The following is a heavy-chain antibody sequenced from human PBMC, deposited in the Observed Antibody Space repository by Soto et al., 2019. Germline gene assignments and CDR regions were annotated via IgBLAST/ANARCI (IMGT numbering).Heavy chain of an antibody. D-gene: IGHD3-3*01. CDR3: ASTYRLDYDFWSGYSRFDY. CDR1: GYTFTSYD. Sequence: QVQLVQSGAEVKKPGASVKVSCKASGYTFTSYDINWVRQATGQGLEWMGWMNPNSGNTGYAQKFQGRVTMTRNTSISTAYMELSSLRSEDTAVYYCASTYRLDYDFWSGYSRFDYWGQGTLVTVSS. CDR2: MNPNSGNT. J-gene: IGHJ4*02. V-gene: IGHV1-8*01.